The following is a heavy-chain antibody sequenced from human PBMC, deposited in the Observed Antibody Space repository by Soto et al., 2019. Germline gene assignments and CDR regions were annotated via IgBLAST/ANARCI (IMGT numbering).Heavy chain of an antibody. D-gene: IGHD3-22*01. Sequence: QVQLVESGGGVVQPGRSLRLSCAASGFTFSSYAMHWVRQAPGKGLEWVAVISYDGSNKYYADSVKGRFTISRDNSKNTLYLQMKSLRAEDTAVYYCASPRDSSGYAYFDYWGQGTLVTVSS. V-gene: IGHV3-30-3*01. CDR1: GFTFSSYA. CDR2: ISYDGSNK. CDR3: ASPRDSSGYAYFDY. J-gene: IGHJ4*02.